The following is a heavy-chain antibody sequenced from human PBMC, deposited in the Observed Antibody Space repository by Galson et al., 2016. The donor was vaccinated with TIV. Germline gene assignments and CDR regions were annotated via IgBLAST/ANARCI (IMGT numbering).Heavy chain of an antibody. Sequence: SVKVSCKASGYNFAMHAISWVRQAPGEGLEWMAWTRTYNGDTRHAETVQGRVTTTTDTSTGTAYMELRSLRSDDTALYYCARDRNSISAVVLEDDAFDIWGQGTMVTVSS. CDR1: GYNFAMHA. CDR3: ARDRNSISAVVLEDDAFDI. J-gene: IGHJ3*02. D-gene: IGHD3-3*01. V-gene: IGHV1-18*01. CDR2: TRTYNGDT.